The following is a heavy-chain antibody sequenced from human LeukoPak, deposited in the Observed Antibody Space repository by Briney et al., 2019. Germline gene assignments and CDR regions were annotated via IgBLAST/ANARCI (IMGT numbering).Heavy chain of an antibody. J-gene: IGHJ6*03. D-gene: IGHD5-18*01. Sequence: SETLSLTCTVSGGSISSSTYFWGWIRQPPGKGLEWIGTIYYSGSTYYNPSLKSRVTISVDSSKNQFSLKLSSVTAADTAVYYCARTTEGGYTYGYFYYYYMDVWGKGTTVTISS. CDR1: GGSISSSTYF. CDR2: IYYSGST. V-gene: IGHV4-39*07. CDR3: ARTTEGGYTYGYFYYYYMDV.